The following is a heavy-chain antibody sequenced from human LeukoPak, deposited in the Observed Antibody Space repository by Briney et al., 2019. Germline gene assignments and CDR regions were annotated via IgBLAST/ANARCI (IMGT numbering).Heavy chain of an antibody. D-gene: IGHD2-2*03. Sequence: GGSLRLSCAASGFSFSNYWFHWVRQAPGEGLVWVSRTNEHGTIINYADSVKGRFTIFRDNSKNTLFLQINSLRPEDTAMYYCARVDDLDAFDIWGQGTLVTVSS. CDR3: ARVDDLDAFDI. CDR1: GFSFSNYW. V-gene: IGHV3-74*01. CDR2: TNEHGTII. J-gene: IGHJ3*02.